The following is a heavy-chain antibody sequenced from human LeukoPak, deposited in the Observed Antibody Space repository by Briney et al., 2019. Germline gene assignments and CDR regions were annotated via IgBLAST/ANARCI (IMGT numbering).Heavy chain of an antibody. V-gene: IGHV3-23*01. Sequence: PGGSLRLSCAASGFSFSTYAMTWVRRAPGKGLEWVSGISGSGGSPYYADSVKGRFTISRDTSKNTLYLQMNSLRAEDTAVYYCAKVKYDYVWGSFPGPIDYWGQGTLVTVSS. J-gene: IGHJ4*02. D-gene: IGHD3-16*01. CDR3: AKVKYDYVWGSFPGPIDY. CDR2: ISGSGGSP. CDR1: GFSFSTYA.